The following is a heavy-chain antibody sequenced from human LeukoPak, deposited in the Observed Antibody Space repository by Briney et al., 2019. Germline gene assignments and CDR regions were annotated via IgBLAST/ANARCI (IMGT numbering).Heavy chain of an antibody. CDR1: GGSFSGYY. J-gene: IGHJ5*02. CDR2: INHSGST. Sequence: SETLSLTCAVYGGSFSGYYWSWIRQPPGKGLEWIGEINHSGSTNYNPSLKSRVTISVDTSKNQFSLKLSSVTAADTAVYYCAGVAVVGATSGWFDPWGQGTLVTVSS. CDR3: AGVAVVGATSGWFDP. V-gene: IGHV4-34*01. D-gene: IGHD1-26*01.